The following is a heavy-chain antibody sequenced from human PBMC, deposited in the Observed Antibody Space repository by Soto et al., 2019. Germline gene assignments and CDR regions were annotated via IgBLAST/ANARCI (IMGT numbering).Heavy chain of an antibody. CDR2: IDYNGVT. CDR1: GASISSRDYY. Sequence: SETLSLTCSVSGASISSRDYYWGWICQTPGKGLEWIGNIDYNGVTYYNPSLKSRVTVSKDTSKNQFSLKVASVTAADTAIYYCGRVMIGTSRYTDSDYWGQGTQVTASS. CDR3: GRVMIGTSRYTDSDY. V-gene: IGHV4-39*01. J-gene: IGHJ4*02. D-gene: IGHD2-2*01.